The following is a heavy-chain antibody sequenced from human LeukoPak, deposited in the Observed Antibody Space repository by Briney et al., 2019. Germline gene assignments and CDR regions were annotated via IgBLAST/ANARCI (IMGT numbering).Heavy chain of an antibody. V-gene: IGHV3-21*01. J-gene: IGHJ4*02. CDR1: GFTFSSYS. Sequence: GGSLRLSCAASGFTFSSYSMNWVRQAPGKGLEWVSSISSSSSYIYYADSVKGRFTISRDNAKNSLYLQMNSLRAEDTAVYYCARDLRAIVAVAGIFDYWGQGTLVTVSS. D-gene: IGHD6-19*01. CDR3: ARDLRAIVAVAGIFDY. CDR2: ISSSSSYI.